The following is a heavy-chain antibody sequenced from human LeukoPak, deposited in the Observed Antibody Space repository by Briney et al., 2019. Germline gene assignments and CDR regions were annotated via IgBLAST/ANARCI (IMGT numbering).Heavy chain of an antibody. D-gene: IGHD6-19*01. Sequence: PGGSLRLSCAASGFTFSSYAVSWVRQTPGKGLEWVSSISSGSDYIYIADSVKGRFSVSRDNAKNSLYMQMNSLRAEDTAVYYCARDRPEGIAVAAAFDYWGQGTLVTVSS. CDR1: GFTFSSYA. CDR2: ISSGSDYI. CDR3: ARDRPEGIAVAAAFDY. V-gene: IGHV3-21*01. J-gene: IGHJ4*02.